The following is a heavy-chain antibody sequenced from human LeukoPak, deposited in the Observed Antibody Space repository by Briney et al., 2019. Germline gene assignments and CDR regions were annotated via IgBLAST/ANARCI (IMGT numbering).Heavy chain of an antibody. CDR3: ARDTYDSSGYGAFDI. J-gene: IGHJ3*02. CDR2: INPSGGST. V-gene: IGHV1-46*01. D-gene: IGHD3-22*01. Sequence: ASVKVSCKASGDTFTSYYMHWVRQAPGQGLEWMGIINPSGGSTSYAQKFQGRVTMTRDMSTSTVYMGLSSLRSEDTAVYYCARDTYDSSGYGAFDIWGQGTMVTVSS. CDR1: GDTFTSYY.